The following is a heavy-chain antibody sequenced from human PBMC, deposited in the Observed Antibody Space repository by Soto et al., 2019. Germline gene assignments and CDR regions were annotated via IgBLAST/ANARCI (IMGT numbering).Heavy chain of an antibody. CDR3: ARRYGWLYFDY. CDR2: IFYSGST. Sequence: SETLSLTCTVSGDSISSSNYFWGWIRQPPGKGLEWIGTIFYSGSTYYNPSLKSRVTISVDTSRNQFSLKLTSVTAADTALYYCARRYGWLYFDYWGQGSLVTVSS. CDR1: GDSISSSNYF. D-gene: IGHD3-10*01. V-gene: IGHV4-39*01. J-gene: IGHJ4*02.